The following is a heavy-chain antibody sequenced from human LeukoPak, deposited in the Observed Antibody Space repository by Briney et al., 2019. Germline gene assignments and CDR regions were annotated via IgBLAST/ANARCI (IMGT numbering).Heavy chain of an antibody. CDR1: GFTFSSYG. Sequence: GRSLRLSCAASGFTFSSYGMHWVRQAPGKGLEWVAVIWYGGSNKYYADSVKGRFTISRDNSKNTLYLQMNSLRAEDTAVYYCAKDGLGSLTTVTSDWYFDLWGRGTLVTVSS. CDR2: IWYGGSNK. V-gene: IGHV3-30*18. CDR3: AKDGLGSLTTVTSDWYFDL. J-gene: IGHJ2*01. D-gene: IGHD4-17*01.